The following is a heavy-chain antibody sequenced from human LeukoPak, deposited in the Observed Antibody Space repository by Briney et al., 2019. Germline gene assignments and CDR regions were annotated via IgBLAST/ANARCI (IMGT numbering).Heavy chain of an antibody. Sequence: SETLSLTCTVPGGSISSYYWSWIRQPPGKGLEWIGYTYYSGSTNYNPSLKSRVTISVDTSKNQFSLKLSSVTAADTAVYYCARYYDYYDSSGYYFDIWGQGTMVTVSS. V-gene: IGHV4-59*01. CDR2: TYYSGST. CDR3: ARYYDYYDSSGYYFDI. D-gene: IGHD3-22*01. J-gene: IGHJ3*02. CDR1: GGSISSYY.